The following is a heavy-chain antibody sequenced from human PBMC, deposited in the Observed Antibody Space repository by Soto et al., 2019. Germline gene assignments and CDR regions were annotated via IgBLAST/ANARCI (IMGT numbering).Heavy chain of an antibody. CDR2: IIPIFGTA. J-gene: IGHJ3*02. D-gene: IGHD3-22*01. CDR3: ARDDSYYDSSAIGAFDI. Sequence: QVQLVQSGAEVKKPGSSVNVSCKASGGTFSSYAISWVRQAPGQGLEWMGGIIPIFGTANYAQKFQGRVTITADESTSTAYMELSSLRSEDTAVYYCARDDSYYDSSAIGAFDIWGQGTMVTVSS. V-gene: IGHV1-69*01. CDR1: GGTFSSYA.